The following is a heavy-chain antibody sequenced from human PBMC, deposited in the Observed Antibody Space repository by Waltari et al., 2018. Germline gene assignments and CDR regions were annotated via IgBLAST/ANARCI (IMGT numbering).Heavy chain of an antibody. Sequence: QVQLVESGGGVVQPGRSLRLSCAASGFTFSKYAGHWVRQEPGQGRGGVAEISYDGSFQHYADSVKGRFTISRDNSKNTLFLQMNSLRGDDTAVYYCVRESYFSGSIGGFDYWGQGSLVTVSS. CDR2: ISYDGSFQ. CDR1: GFTFSKYA. D-gene: IGHD2-15*01. V-gene: IGHV3-30*04. CDR3: VRESYFSGSIGGFDY. J-gene: IGHJ4*02.